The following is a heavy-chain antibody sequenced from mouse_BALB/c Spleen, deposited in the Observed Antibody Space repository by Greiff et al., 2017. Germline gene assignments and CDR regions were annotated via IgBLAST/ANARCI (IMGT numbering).Heavy chain of an antibody. Sequence: EVQLVESGPGLVKPSQSLSLTCTVTGYSITSDYAWNWIRQFPGNKLEWMGYISYSGSTSYNPSLKSRISITRDTSKNQFFLQLNSVTTEDTATYYCARLRFSYYAMDYWGQGTSVTVSS. CDR1: GYSITSDYA. J-gene: IGHJ4*01. CDR2: ISYSGST. CDR3: ARLRFSYYAMDY. V-gene: IGHV3-2*02.